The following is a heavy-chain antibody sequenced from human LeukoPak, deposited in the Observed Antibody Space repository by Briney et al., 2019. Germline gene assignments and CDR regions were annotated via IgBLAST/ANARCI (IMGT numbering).Heavy chain of an antibody. CDR3: ASNPAAGSGEYFQH. D-gene: IGHD6-13*01. CDR2: IIPILGIA. CDR1: GGTFSSYA. V-gene: IGHV1-69*10. Sequence: RASVKVSCKASGGTFSSYAISWVRQAPGPGLEWMGGIIPILGIANYAQKFQGRVTITADKSTSTAYMELSSLRSEDTAVYYCASNPAAGSGEYFQHWGQGTLVTVSS. J-gene: IGHJ1*01.